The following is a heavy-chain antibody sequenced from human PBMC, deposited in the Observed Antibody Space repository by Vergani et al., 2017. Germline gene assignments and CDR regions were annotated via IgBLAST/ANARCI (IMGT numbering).Heavy chain of an antibody. CDR3: ATKSCGTPGCQIGYFRE. CDR2: ISYDGTQK. J-gene: IGHJ1*01. CDR1: GFTSSYYA. V-gene: IGHV3-30*03. D-gene: IGHD1-1*01. Sequence: QVHLVESGGGVDQPGRSLRLSCVVSGFTSSYYAMHWVRQAPGQGLEWVAVISYDGTQKYYADSVKGRFTISRDNSKSTLYLQMNSLRTEDTAVYYCATKSCGTPGCQIGYFREWGQGTLVTVSS.